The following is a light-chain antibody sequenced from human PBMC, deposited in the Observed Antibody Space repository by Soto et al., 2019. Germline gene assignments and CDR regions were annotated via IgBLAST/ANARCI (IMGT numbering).Light chain of an antibody. Sequence: DIQLTQAPSFLSASVGDRVTITWRASQGISSYLAWHQQKPGKAPKLLIYAASSLQSGVPSRFSGSGSGTGFTLTISSLQPEDFATYYCQQSYSTPITFGQGTRLEIK. CDR3: QQSYSTPIT. CDR1: QGISSY. CDR2: AAS. V-gene: IGKV1-39*01. J-gene: IGKJ5*01.